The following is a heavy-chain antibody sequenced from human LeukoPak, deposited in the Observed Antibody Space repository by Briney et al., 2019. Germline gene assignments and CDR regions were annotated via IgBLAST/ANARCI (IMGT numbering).Heavy chain of an antibody. Sequence: GGSLRLSCAASGFTFNTYSMNWVRQAPGKGLEWVSPISGLGTYIYYPDSVKGRFTISRDNAKNSLFLQVSSLRAEDTAVYFCARSAGTGGPYYFDYWGQGSLVTVSS. CDR2: ISGLGTYI. CDR3: ARSAGTGGPYYFDY. D-gene: IGHD3/OR15-3a*01. J-gene: IGHJ4*02. CDR1: GFTFNTYS. V-gene: IGHV3-21*04.